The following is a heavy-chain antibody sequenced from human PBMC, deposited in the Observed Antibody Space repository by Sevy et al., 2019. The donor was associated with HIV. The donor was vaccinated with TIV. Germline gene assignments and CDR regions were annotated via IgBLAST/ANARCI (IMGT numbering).Heavy chain of an antibody. CDR3: AKDFYVFGSPSVYYFDY. CDR1: GLSFSDFA. CDR2: ISYDGSNK. D-gene: IGHD2-21*01. J-gene: IGHJ4*02. Sequence: GGSLRLSCAAFGLSFSDFAMHWVRQAPGKGLEWVAIISYDGSNKYYGDSVKGRFTISRDNSKNTLYLQMNSLRTEDTAVYYCAKDFYVFGSPSVYYFDYWDQGTLVTVSS. V-gene: IGHV3-30*18.